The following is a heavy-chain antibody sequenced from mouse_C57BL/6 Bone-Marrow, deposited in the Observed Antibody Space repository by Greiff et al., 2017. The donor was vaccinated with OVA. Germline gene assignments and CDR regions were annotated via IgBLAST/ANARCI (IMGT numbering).Heavy chain of an antibody. J-gene: IGHJ1*03. CDR2: IDPSDSYT. CDR1: GYTFTSYW. CDR3: AREDYGSSFHWYFDV. D-gene: IGHD1-1*01. V-gene: IGHV1-69*01. Sequence: QVQLQQSGAELVMPGASVKLSCKASGYTFTSYWMHWVKQRPGQGLEWIGEIDPSDSYTNYNQKFKGKSTLTVDKSSSTAYMQLSSLTSEDSAVYYCAREDYGSSFHWYFDVWGTGTTVTVSS.